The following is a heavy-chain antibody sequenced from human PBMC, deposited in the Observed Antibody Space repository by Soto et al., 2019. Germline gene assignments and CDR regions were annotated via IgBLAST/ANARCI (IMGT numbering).Heavy chain of an antibody. CDR3: ARDNSQRSKDYYGMDV. CDR1: GYTFTGYY. Sequence: ASVKVSCKASGYTFTGYYMHWVRQAPGQGLEWMGWINPNSGGTNYAQKFQGWVTMTRDTSISTAYMELSRLRSDDTAVYYCARDNSQRSKDYYGMDVWGQGTTVTVS. CDR2: INPNSGGT. D-gene: IGHD2-21*01. J-gene: IGHJ6*02. V-gene: IGHV1-2*04.